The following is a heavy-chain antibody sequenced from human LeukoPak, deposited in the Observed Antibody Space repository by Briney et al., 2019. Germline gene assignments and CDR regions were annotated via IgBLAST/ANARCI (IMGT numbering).Heavy chain of an antibody. CDR1: GASISSGSNY. D-gene: IGHD5-18*01. CDR3: AVRHVDTAMVY. V-gene: IGHV4-39*07. Sequence: SETLSLTCSVSGASISSGSNYWGWIRQPPGKTLEWIGSIYSSGSTYYNSSLQSRVIIIIDTPKNNFSLTLSSVTAADTAVYYCAVRHVDTAMVYWGQGTLVTVSS. J-gene: IGHJ4*02. CDR2: IYSSGST.